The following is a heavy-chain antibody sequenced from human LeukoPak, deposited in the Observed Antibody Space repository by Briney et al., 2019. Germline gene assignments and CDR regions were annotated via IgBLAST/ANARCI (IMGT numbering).Heavy chain of an antibody. J-gene: IGHJ6*03. D-gene: IGHD6-19*01. V-gene: IGHV4-34*01. Sequence: GSLRLSCAASGFTISSYGMHWVRQPPGKGLEWIGEINHSGSTNYNPSLKSRVTISVDTSKNQFSLKLSSVTAADTAVYYCARHGRYSSGWYVSYYYYYMDVWGKGTTVTISS. CDR1: GFTISSYG. CDR3: ARHGRYSSGWYVSYYYYYMDV. CDR2: INHSGST.